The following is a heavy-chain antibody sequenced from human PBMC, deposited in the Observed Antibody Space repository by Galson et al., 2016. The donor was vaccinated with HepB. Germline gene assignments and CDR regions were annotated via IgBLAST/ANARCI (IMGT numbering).Heavy chain of an antibody. V-gene: IGHV3-15*01. D-gene: IGHD2-2*01. CDR2: IRSKTAGGTT. Sequence: SLRLSCAASGFTFSNVWMNWVRQAPGKGLEWVGRIRSKTAGGTTDYAAPVKGRFTVSRDDSKNTLFLQMSSLETDGTAVYYCATEVFGMPFNSDYWGQGTVVTVSS. CDR1: GFTFSNVW. J-gene: IGHJ4*02. CDR3: ATEVFGMPFNSDY.